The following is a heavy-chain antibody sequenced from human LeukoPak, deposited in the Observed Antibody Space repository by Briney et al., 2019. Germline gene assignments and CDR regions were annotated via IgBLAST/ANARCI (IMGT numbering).Heavy chain of an antibody. V-gene: IGHV4-34*01. Sequence: PSETLSLTCAVYGGSFSGYYWSWIRQPPGKGLEWIGEINHSGSTNYNPSLKSRVTISVDTSKNQFSLKLSSVTAADTAVYYCARERLRARFDYWGQGTLVTVSS. J-gene: IGHJ4*02. CDR2: INHSGST. CDR1: GGSFSGYY. D-gene: IGHD4-17*01. CDR3: ARERLRARFDY.